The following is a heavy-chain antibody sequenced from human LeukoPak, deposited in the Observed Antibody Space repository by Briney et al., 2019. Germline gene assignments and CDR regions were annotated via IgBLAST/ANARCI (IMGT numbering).Heavy chain of an antibody. CDR1: GGSISSYY. Sequence: SETPSLTCTVSGGSISSYYWSWLRQPPGKGLEYIGYTHYSGSTNYNPSLKSRVTISLDTSKNQFSLKLSSVTAADTAVYYCAREGKITMVRGVIRYYYMDVWGKGTTVTISS. V-gene: IGHV4-59*12. J-gene: IGHJ6*03. CDR3: AREGKITMVRGVIRYYYMDV. CDR2: THYSGST. D-gene: IGHD3-10*01.